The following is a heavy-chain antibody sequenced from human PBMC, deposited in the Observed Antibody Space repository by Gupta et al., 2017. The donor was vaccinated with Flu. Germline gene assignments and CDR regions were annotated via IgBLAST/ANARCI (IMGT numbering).Heavy chain of an antibody. V-gene: IGHV1-46*01. CDR2: INPGDGDT. CDR3: ASVPTSAMVYGDYDYGMDV. CDR1: GYTFSNKY. Sequence: VQLEQSGAEVKKPGASVKVSCKAPGYTFSNKYLHWVRQAPGQGLEWMGIINPGDGDTRYAQKFQGRVTMASDTSTGTVYMELSSLRSEDTAMYYCASVPTSAMVYGDYDYGMDVWGQGTTVTVSS. D-gene: IGHD2-8*01. J-gene: IGHJ6*02.